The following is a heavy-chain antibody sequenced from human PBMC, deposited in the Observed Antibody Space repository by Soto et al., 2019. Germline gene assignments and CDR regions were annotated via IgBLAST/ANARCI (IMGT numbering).Heavy chain of an antibody. CDR1: GGTSSSYA. V-gene: IGHV1-69*13. Sequence: SVKVSCKASGGTSSSYAISWVRQAPGQGLEWMGGIIPIFGTANYAQKFQGRVTITADESTSTAYMELSSLRSEDTAVYYCARVKYYDILTGYSCGMDVWGQGTTVTSP. D-gene: IGHD3-9*01. J-gene: IGHJ6*02. CDR2: IIPIFGTA. CDR3: ARVKYYDILTGYSCGMDV.